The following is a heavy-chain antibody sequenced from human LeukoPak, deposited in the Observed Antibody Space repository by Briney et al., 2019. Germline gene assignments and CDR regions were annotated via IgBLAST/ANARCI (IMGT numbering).Heavy chain of an antibody. Sequence: SETLSLTCAVYGGSFSGYYWSWIRQPPGKGLEWIGEINHSGSTNYNPSLKSRVTISVDTSKNQFSLKLSSVTAADTAVYYCARTWNEGTPMQYYFDYWGQGTLSPSPQ. CDR1: GGSFSGYY. D-gene: IGHD1-1*01. CDR3: ARTWNEGTPMQYYFDY. V-gene: IGHV4-34*01. CDR2: INHSGST. J-gene: IGHJ4*02.